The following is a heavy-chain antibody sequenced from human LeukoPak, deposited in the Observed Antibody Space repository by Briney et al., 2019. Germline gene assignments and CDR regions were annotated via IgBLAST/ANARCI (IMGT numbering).Heavy chain of an antibody. V-gene: IGHV1-69*05. D-gene: IGHD3-10*01. J-gene: IGHJ4*02. Sequence: GASVKVSCKASGGTFSSYAISWVRQAPGQGLEWMGRIIPIFGTANYAQKFQGRVTITTDEPTSTAYMELSSLRSEDTAVYYCAREYGSGSLYFDYWGQGTLVTVSS. CDR3: AREYGSGSLYFDY. CDR1: GGTFSSYA. CDR2: IIPIFGTA.